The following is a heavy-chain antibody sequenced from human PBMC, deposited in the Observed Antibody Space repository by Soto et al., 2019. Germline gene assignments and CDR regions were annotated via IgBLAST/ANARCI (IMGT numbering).Heavy chain of an antibody. CDR2: IIPIFGTP. D-gene: IGHD6-6*01. J-gene: IGHJ4*02. CDR3: AREYRSSSGRFDN. Sequence: SVKVSCKASGGSFSSYAISWVRQAPGQGLEWMGGIIPIFGTPSYAQKFQGRVTITADESTSTAYMELSSLRSEDTAVYYCAREYRSSSGRFDNWGQGTLVTVSS. V-gene: IGHV1-69*13. CDR1: GGSFSSYA.